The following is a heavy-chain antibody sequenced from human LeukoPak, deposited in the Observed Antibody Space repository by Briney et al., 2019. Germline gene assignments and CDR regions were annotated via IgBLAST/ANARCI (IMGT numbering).Heavy chain of an antibody. J-gene: IGHJ4*02. CDR1: GYTFTGYY. CDR3: ARVGGVYYYDSSGYPTYFDS. Sequence: ASVKVSCKASGYTFTGYYIHWVRQAPGQGLEWMGWINPNSDVTSYAQKFQGRVTVTRDTSISTAYMELSRLRSDDTAVYYCARVGGVYYYDSSGYPTYFDSWGQGTLLTVSS. V-gene: IGHV1-2*02. D-gene: IGHD3-22*01. CDR2: INPNSDVT.